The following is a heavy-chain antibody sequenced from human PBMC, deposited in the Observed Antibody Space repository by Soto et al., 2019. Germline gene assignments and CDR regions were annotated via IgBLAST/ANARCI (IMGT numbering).Heavy chain of an antibody. CDR1: GFTLSRYA. V-gene: IGHV3-30*18. CDR2: ISYDGRNQ. J-gene: IGHJ4*02. D-gene: IGHD6-6*01. Sequence: PGGSLRLSCAASGFTLSRYAMHWVRQAPGKGLEWVALISYDGRNQYYADSVKGRITVSRDNSKNTLYLQMNSLRAEDTAVYYCAKTGGGPRYSSSSNFDYWGQGTLVTVSS. CDR3: AKTGGGPRYSSSSNFDY.